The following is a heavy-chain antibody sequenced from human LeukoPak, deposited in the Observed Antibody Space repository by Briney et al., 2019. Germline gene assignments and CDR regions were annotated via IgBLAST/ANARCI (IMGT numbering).Heavy chain of an antibody. D-gene: IGHD3-10*01. CDR3: VKFRGIQHYNYHMDV. Sequence: GGSLRLSCAVSGITLSNYGMSWVRQAPGKGLEWVAGISDSGGSTNYADSVKGRLTISRDNSKNTLSLQMNSLRAEDAAVYYCVKFRGIQHYNYHMDVWGKGTTVTVSS. CDR2: ISDSGGST. J-gene: IGHJ6*03. CDR1: GITLSNYG. V-gene: IGHV3-23*01.